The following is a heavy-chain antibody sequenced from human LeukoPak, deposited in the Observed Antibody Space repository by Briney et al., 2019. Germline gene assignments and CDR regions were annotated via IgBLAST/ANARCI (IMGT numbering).Heavy chain of an antibody. CDR1: GFTFSSYA. D-gene: IGHD6-13*01. CDR2: ISYDGSNK. CDR3: GRVAAAGRHIDY. Sequence: GGSLRLSCAASGFTFSSYAMHWVRQAPGKGLEWVAVISYDGSNKYYADSVKGRFTISRDNSKNTLYLQMNSLRAEDTAVYYCGRVAAAGRHIDYWGQGTLVTVSS. J-gene: IGHJ4*02. V-gene: IGHV3-30-3*01.